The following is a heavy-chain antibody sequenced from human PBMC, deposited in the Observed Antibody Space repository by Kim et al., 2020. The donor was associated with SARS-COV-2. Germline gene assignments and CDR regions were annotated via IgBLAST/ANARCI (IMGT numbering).Heavy chain of an antibody. CDR2: ISAYNGNT. D-gene: IGHD3-3*01. V-gene: IGHV1-18*04. CDR1: GYTFTSYG. CDR3: ARGGYYDFWSGYGNLLRRRGIFDY. Sequence: ASVKVSCKASGYTFTSYGISWVRQAPGQGLEWMGWISAYNGNTNYAQKLQGRVTMTTDTSTSTAYMELRSLRSDDTAVYYCARGGYYDFWSGYGNLLRRRGIFDYWGQGTLVTVSS. J-gene: IGHJ4*02.